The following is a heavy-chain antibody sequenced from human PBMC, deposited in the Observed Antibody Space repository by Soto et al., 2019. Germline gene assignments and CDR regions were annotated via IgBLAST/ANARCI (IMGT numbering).Heavy chain of an antibody. CDR2: FDPEDGET. J-gene: IGHJ4*02. Sequence: ASVKVSCKVSGYTLTELSMHGVRQAPGKGLEWMGGFDPEDGETIHAQKFQGRVTMTEDTSTDTAYMELSSLRSEDTAVYYCATDLDYGDTNYFDYWGQGTLVTVSS. V-gene: IGHV1-24*01. D-gene: IGHD4-17*01. CDR3: ATDLDYGDTNYFDY. CDR1: GYTLTELS.